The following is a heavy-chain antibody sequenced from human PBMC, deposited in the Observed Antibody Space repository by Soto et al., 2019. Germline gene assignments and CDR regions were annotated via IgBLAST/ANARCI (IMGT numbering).Heavy chain of an antibody. CDR2: IYYSGST. J-gene: IGHJ2*01. V-gene: IGHV4-39*01. D-gene: IGHD3-3*01. CDR1: GGSISSSSYY. CDR3: ARRYQFTIFGVVITTDWYFDL. Sequence: SETLSLTCTVSGGSISSSSYYWGWIRQPPGKGLEWIGSIYYSGSTYYNPSLKSRVTISVDTSKNQFSLKLSSVTAADTAVYYCARRYQFTIFGVVITTDWYFDLWGRGTLVTVSS.